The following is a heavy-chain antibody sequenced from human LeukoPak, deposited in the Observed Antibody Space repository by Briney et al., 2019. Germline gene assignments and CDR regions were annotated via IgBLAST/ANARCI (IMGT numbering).Heavy chain of an antibody. J-gene: IGHJ4*02. V-gene: IGHV4-59*01. Sequence: PSETLSLTCTVSGGSISSYYWSWIRQPPGKGLEWIGYIYYSGSTNYNPSLKSRVTISVDTSKNQFSLKLSSVTAADTAVYYCARVPGRISSWTLDYWGQGTLVTVSS. CDR2: IYYSGST. CDR1: GGSISSYY. D-gene: IGHD6-13*01. CDR3: ARVPGRISSWTLDY.